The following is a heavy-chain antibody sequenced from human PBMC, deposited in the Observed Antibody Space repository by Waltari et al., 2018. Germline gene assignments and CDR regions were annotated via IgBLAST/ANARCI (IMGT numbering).Heavy chain of an antibody. CDR3: ARDLGSGWYYFDS. Sequence: QVQLVESGGGVVRPGGSRGLPCTDSGFSFSQYTMHWVRQAPGKGLEWVAITSHDGANKYYAGSVVGRFTISRDNSKNTVYLQMNSLRVEDTAVYYCARDLGSGWYYFDSWGQGTLVTVSS. CDR1: GFSFSQYT. D-gene: IGHD6-19*01. CDR2: TSHDGANK. J-gene: IGHJ4*02. V-gene: IGHV3-30-3*01.